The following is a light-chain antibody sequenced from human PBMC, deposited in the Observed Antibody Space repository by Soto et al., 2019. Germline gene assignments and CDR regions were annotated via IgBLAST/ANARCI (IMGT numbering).Light chain of an antibody. CDR3: SSYSSSSTPFV. CDR2: EVS. CDR1: SSDVGGYNY. Sequence: QSVLTQPASVSGSPGQSITISCTGTSSDVGGYNYVSWYQQYPGKAPKLMIYEVSNRPSGVSNRFSGSKSGNTASLTISGLQSEDVADYYCSSYSSSSTPFVFGTGTKVTVL. V-gene: IGLV2-14*01. J-gene: IGLJ1*01.